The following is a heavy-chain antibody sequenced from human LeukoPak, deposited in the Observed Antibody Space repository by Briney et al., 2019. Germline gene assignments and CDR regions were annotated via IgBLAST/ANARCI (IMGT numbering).Heavy chain of an antibody. CDR3: ARDGLGYSSSWHTFDY. CDR2: IYYSGST. CDR1: GGSISSYY. D-gene: IGHD6-13*01. V-gene: IGHV4-59*01. J-gene: IGHJ4*02. Sequence: SETLSLTCTVSGGSISSYYWSWIRQPPGKGLEWIGYIYYSGSTNYNPSLKSRVTISVDTSKNQLSLKLSSVTAADTAVYYCARDGLGYSSSWHTFDYWGQGTLVTVSS.